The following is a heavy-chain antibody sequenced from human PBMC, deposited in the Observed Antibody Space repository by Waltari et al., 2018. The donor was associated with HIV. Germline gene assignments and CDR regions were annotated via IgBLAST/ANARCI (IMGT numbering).Heavy chain of an antibody. Sequence: LVNGRAKIQLHLPSVRVSRTLSEYPFNPFDINWVRRPPGRGLEWVGWMNPENGDAGYGHKFKGRFSLTRDTSTDTAYMDVTNLKSEDTAIYYCTKGRRGALFGDEWGQGTLVTVSS. D-gene: IGHD3-3*01. V-gene: IGHV1-8*02. CDR1: EYPFNPFD. J-gene: IGHJ4*02. CDR2: MNPENGDA. CDR3: TKGRRGALFGDE.